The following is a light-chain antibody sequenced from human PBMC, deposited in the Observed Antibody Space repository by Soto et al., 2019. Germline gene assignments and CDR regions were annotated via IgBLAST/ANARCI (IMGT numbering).Light chain of an antibody. V-gene: IGKV1-5*03. CDR2: KAS. J-gene: IGKJ3*01. CDR3: EPRSNWPVT. Sequence: DIQVTQSPATLSASVGDRVTIPCRASQSISSWLAWYQQKPGQAPNLLIHKASHLESGVPSRFSGSGSGTEFTLTISSLQHGAFAVYHCEPRSNWPVTFGPGTKVDI. CDR1: QSISSW.